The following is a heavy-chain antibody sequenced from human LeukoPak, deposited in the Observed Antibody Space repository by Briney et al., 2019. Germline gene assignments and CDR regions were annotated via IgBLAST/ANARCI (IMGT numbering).Heavy chain of an antibody. CDR3: ARGIAVAAYYYYMDV. CDR2: ISSSSYYI. Sequence: GGSLRLSCAASEFTFSSYTMNWVRQAPGKGLEWVSSISSSSYYIYYADSVKGRFTISRDNAKNSLYLQMNSLRAEDTAVYYCARGIAVAAYYYYMDVWGKGTTVTVSS. J-gene: IGHJ6*03. D-gene: IGHD6-13*01. V-gene: IGHV3-21*01. CDR1: EFTFSSYT.